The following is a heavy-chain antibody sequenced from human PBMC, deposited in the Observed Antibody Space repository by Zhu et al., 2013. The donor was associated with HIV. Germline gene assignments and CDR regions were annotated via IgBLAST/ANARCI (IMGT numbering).Heavy chain of an antibody. Sequence: QVQLVQSGAEVKKPGASVKVSCKASGYTFTSYDINWVRQATGQGLEWMGWMNPNSGNTGYAQKFQGRVTMTRNTSISTAYMELSSLRSEDTAVYYCARADRTAVAADYYYYYGMDVWGQGTTVTVSS. V-gene: IGHV1-8*01. CDR3: ARADRTAVAADYYYYYGMDV. J-gene: IGHJ6*02. CDR1: GYTFTSYD. CDR2: MNPNSGNT. D-gene: IGHD6-19*01.